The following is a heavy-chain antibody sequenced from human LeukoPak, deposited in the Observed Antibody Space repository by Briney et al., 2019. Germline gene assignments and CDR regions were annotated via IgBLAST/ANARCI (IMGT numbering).Heavy chain of an antibody. CDR2: INHSGSS. CDR3: ARGPMRSWFDP. Sequence: GSLRLSCAASGFTVSSNYMSWVRQPPGKGLDWIGEINHSGSSNYNPSLKSRVTISLDTSKNQFSLKLTSITAADTAVYYCARGPMRSWFDPWGQGTLVTVSS. V-gene: IGHV4-34*01. J-gene: IGHJ5*02. CDR1: GFTVSSNY.